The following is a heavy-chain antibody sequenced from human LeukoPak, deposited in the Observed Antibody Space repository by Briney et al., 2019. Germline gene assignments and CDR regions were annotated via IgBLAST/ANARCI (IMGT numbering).Heavy chain of an antibody. CDR1: GGTFNNYA. D-gene: IGHD3-10*01. Sequence: SAKVSCKASGGTFNNYAISWVRQAPGHGLEWMGRIIPMLNIPNYAPKFLGRVTITADKSTSTAYMELTRLTSEDTATYYCARDPHASGSRMRWLDPWGQGTLVTVSS. J-gene: IGHJ5*02. CDR3: ARDPHASGSRMRWLDP. CDR2: IIPMLNIP. V-gene: IGHV1-69*04.